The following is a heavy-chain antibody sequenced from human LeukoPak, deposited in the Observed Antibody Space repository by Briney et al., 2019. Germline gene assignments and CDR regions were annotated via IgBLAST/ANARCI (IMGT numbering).Heavy chain of an antibody. Sequence: GGSLRLSCAASGFTFSDYYMSWIRQAPGKGLEWVSYISSSGSIIHYADSVKGRFTISRDNAKNSLYLQMNSLRADDTAFYFCASGIRERGFDYWGQGTLVTVSS. D-gene: IGHD1-1*01. V-gene: IGHV3-11*04. CDR1: GFTFSDYY. CDR2: ISSSGSII. J-gene: IGHJ4*02. CDR3: ASGIRERGFDY.